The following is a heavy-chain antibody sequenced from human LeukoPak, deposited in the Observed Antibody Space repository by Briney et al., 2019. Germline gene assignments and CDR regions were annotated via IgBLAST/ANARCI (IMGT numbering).Heavy chain of an antibody. Sequence: GRSLRLSCAASGFTFISYAMSRVRQAPGKGLEWVSSISGSGGSTYNTDSVKGRFTISRDSSSNTVFLQMGSLRAEDTAVFYCARGGGLDVWGQGATVTVSS. CDR2: ISGSGGST. V-gene: IGHV3-23*01. J-gene: IGHJ6*02. CDR3: ARGGGLDV. D-gene: IGHD3-16*01. CDR1: GFTFISYA.